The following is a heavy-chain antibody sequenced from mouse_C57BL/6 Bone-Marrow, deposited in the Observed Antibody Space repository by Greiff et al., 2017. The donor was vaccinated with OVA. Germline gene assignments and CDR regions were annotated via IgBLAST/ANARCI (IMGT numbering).Heavy chain of an antibody. CDR2: INYDGSST. CDR1: GFTFSDYY. D-gene: IGHD2-5*01. V-gene: IGHV5-16*01. CDR3: ARAAYYSNYDYYFDY. Sequence: EVKLVESEGGLVQPGSSMKLSCTASGFTFSDYYMAWVRQVPEKGLEWVANINYDGSSTYYLDSLKSRFIISRDNAKNILYLQMSSLKSEDTATYYCARAAYYSNYDYYFDYWGQGTTLTVSS. J-gene: IGHJ2*01.